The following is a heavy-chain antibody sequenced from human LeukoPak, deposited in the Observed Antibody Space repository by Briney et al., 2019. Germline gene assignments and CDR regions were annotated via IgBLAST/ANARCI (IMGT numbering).Heavy chain of an antibody. D-gene: IGHD3-22*01. CDR1: GFTVSSYY. V-gene: IGHV3-66*02. Sequence: GGSLRLSCAASGFTVSSYYMSWVRQAPGKGLEWVSVIYSGGSTYYADSVKGRFTISRDNSKNTLYLQMNSLRAEDTAVYYCARDTYYYDSSGYFDAFDIWGQGTMVTVSS. J-gene: IGHJ3*02. CDR2: IYSGGST. CDR3: ARDTYYYDSSGYFDAFDI.